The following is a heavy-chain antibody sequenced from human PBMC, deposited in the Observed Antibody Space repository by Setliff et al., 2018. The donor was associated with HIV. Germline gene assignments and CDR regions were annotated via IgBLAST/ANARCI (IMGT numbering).Heavy chain of an antibody. CDR3: ARDVNYNFWSGYYPSFDY. CDR2: IYYSGST. D-gene: IGHD3-3*01. V-gene: IGHV4-39*07. CDR1: GGSISSAGYY. Sequence: SETLSLTCTVSGGSISSAGYYWGWIRQPPGKGLEWIGSIYYSGSTYYHPSLKSRVTISVDTSKNQFSLKLSSVTAADTAVYYCARDVNYNFWSGYYPSFDYWGQGTLVTVTS. J-gene: IGHJ4*02.